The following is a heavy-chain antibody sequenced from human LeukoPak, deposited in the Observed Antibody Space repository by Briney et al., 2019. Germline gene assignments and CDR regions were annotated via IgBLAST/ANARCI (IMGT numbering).Heavy chain of an antibody. CDR2: TYYSGST. CDR3: AREVGVRYFDLADAFDI. D-gene: IGHD3-9*01. CDR1: GGSISSYY. V-gene: IGHV4-59*01. Sequence: SETLSLTCTVSGGSISSYYWSWIRQPPGKGLEWIGYTYYSGSTNYNPSLKSRVTISVDTSKNQFSLKLSSVTAADTAVYYCAREVGVRYFDLADAFDIWGQGTMVTVSS. J-gene: IGHJ3*02.